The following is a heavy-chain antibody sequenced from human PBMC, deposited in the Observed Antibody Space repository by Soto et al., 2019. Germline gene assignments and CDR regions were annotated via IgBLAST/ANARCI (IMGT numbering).Heavy chain of an antibody. J-gene: IGHJ3*02. CDR1: GDSITSFF. Sequence: SESLSITGTVSGDSITSFFWSWVRQPPGKGLEWIGYVHYSGSTNYNPSLKSRLTMSVDTSKNHFSLRLDSVTAADTAVYYCARVNQLAPKRNAFDIWGQGTMVTVSS. D-gene: IGHD2-2*01. CDR3: ARVNQLAPKRNAFDI. CDR2: VHYSGST. V-gene: IGHV4-59*01.